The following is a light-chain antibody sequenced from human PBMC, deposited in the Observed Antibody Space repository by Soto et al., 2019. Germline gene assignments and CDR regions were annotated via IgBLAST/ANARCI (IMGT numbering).Light chain of an antibody. CDR3: QQYSSLSRT. CDR1: QNINRW. J-gene: IGKJ1*01. V-gene: IGKV1-5*01. Sequence: DVQMTQSPSTLSASLGGRVTITCRASQNINRWLAWYQQKAGKAPNLLIYDASSLETGVPSRFSGSGSGTEFTLTISNLQPEDCATYYCQQYSSLSRTFGQGTKVEIK. CDR2: DAS.